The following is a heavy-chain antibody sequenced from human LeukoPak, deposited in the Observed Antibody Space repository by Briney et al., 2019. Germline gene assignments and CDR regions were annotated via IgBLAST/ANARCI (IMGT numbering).Heavy chain of an antibody. V-gene: IGHV3-9*01. D-gene: IGHD3-22*01. CDR2: ISWNSGSL. Sequence: GGSLRLSCAASGFIFDDYAMHWVRQAPGKGLEWVSGISWNSGSLANADSVKGRFTISRDNAKNSLYLQMNSLRAEDTAVCYCARVGYYYDSSGYYPHHGAFDIWGQGTMVTVSS. CDR3: ARVGYYYDSSGYYPHHGAFDI. J-gene: IGHJ3*02. CDR1: GFIFDDYA.